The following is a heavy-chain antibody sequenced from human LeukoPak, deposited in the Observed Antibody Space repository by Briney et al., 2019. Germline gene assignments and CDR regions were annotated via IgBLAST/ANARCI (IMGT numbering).Heavy chain of an antibody. CDR2: IYTSGST. CDR3: ARTIVVLSYYYMDV. D-gene: IGHD2-2*01. V-gene: IGHV4-4*07. J-gene: IGHJ6*03. Sequence: SDTLSLTCTVSGGSITSYYWSWIRQPAGKGLEWIGRIYTSGSTNYNPSLKSRVPMSVDTSKTQFSLKLSSVTAADTAVYYCARTIVVLSYYYMDVWGKGTTVTVSS. CDR1: GGSITSYY.